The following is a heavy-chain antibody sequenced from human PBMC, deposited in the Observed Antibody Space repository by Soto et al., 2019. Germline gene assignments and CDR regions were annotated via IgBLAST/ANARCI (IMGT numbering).Heavy chain of an antibody. CDR2: IYYSGST. V-gene: IGHV4-31*03. Sequence: SETLSLTCTVSGGSISSGGYYWSWIRQHPGKGLEWIGYIYYSGSTYYNPSLKSRVTISVDTSKNQFSLKLSSVTAADTAVYYCAREVEDFWSGSHNYYFDYWGQGTLVTVSS. CDR1: GGSISSGGYY. CDR3: AREVEDFWSGSHNYYFDY. D-gene: IGHD3-3*01. J-gene: IGHJ4*02.